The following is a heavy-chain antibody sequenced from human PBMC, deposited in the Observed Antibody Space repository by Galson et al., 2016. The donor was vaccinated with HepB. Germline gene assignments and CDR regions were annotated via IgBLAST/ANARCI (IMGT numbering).Heavy chain of an antibody. V-gene: IGHV3-21*04. CDR1: GFTFSTYS. Sequence: SLRLSCAASGFTFSTYSMNWVRLAPGKGLEWVSSSDSTSRYIYYADSVRGRFTISRDNAQKSLYLQMNSLRAEDTALYYCARAEDCFGDCPQKYYLAFWGRGTLVTVSS. D-gene: IGHD2-21*02. J-gene: IGHJ4*02. CDR2: SDSTSRYI. CDR3: ARAEDCFGDCPQKYYLAF.